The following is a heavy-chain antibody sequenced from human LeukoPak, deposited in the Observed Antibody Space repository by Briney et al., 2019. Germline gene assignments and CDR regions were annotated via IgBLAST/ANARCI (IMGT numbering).Heavy chain of an antibody. CDR2: IFTSGST. J-gene: IGHJ4*02. CDR3: ARGSAAGNFFFDH. Sequence: SQTLSLTCTVSGGSLSSGTYYWSWLRQPAGTGLGWLGRIFTSGSTNYNPSFKSRVTLSLDMSKNRLSLTLSPVTSADTAVYYCARGSAAGNFFFDHWGRGTLVTVSS. D-gene: IGHD6-13*01. V-gene: IGHV4-61*02. CDR1: GGSLSSGTYY.